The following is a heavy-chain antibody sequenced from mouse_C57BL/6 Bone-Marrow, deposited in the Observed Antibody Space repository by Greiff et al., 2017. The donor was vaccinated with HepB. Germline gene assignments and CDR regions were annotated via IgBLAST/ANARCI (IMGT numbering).Heavy chain of an antibody. V-gene: IGHV2-9-1*01. CDR2: IWTGGGT. CDR3: ARGYYYGSSSHAMDY. CDR1: GFSLTSYA. Sequence: VKLMESGPGLVAPSQSLSITCTVSGFSLTSYAISWVRQPPGKGLEWLGVIWTGGGTNYNSALKSRLSISKDNSKSQVFLKMNSLQTDDTARYYCARGYYYGSSSHAMDYWGQGTSVTVSS. D-gene: IGHD1-1*01. J-gene: IGHJ4*01.